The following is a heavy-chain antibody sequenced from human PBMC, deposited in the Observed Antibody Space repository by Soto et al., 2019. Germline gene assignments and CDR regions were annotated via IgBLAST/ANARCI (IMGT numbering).Heavy chain of an antibody. Sequence: EVQLVETGGGLIQPGGSLRLSCAASGFTVSSYYMSWVRQAPGKGLEWVSDINSGGSTFYAASVKGRFTISRDNSKNTLYFQMNSLRAEDTAVYYYARAGRHSPFDIWGQGTMVTVSS. D-gene: IGHD1-1*01. CDR1: GFTVSSYY. CDR2: INSGGST. J-gene: IGHJ3*02. V-gene: IGHV3-53*02. CDR3: ARAGRHSPFDI.